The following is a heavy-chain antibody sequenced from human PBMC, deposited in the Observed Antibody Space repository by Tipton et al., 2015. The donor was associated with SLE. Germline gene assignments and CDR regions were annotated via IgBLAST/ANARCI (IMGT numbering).Heavy chain of an antibody. V-gene: IGHV4-59*11. CDR1: GGSISSHY. CDR2: IYYSGST. Sequence: TLSLTCTVSGGSISSHYWRWIRQPPGKGLEWIGYIYYSGSTNYTPSLKSRVTISVDTSKNQFSLKLSSVTAADTAVYYCARGVAVADAFDIWGQGTMVTVSS. J-gene: IGHJ3*02. D-gene: IGHD6-19*01. CDR3: ARGVAVADAFDI.